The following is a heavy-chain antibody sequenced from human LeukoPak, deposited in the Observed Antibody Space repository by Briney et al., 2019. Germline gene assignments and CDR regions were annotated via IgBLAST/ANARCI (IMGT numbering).Heavy chain of an antibody. V-gene: IGHV3-23*01. J-gene: IGHJ6*04. CDR3: AKDQIPTITIFGVVISPVDV. Sequence: GGSLRLSCAASGFTFSSYAMSWVRQAPGKGLEWGSGISGSGGSTYYADSVKGRFTISRDNSKNTLYLQMNSLRAADTAVYYCAKDQIPTITIFGVVISPVDVWGKGTTVTVSS. CDR1: GFTFSSYA. CDR2: ISGSGGST. D-gene: IGHD3-3*01.